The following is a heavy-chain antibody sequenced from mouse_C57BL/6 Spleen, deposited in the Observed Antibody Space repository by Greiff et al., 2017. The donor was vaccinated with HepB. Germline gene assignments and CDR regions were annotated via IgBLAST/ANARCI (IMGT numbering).Heavy chain of an antibody. Sequence: EVKLMESGAELVKPGASVKLSCTASGFNIKDYYMHWVKQRTEQGLEWIGRIDPEDGETKYAPKFQGKATITADTSSNTAYLQLSSLTSEDTAVYYCARTTVVAPYFDYWGQGTTLTVSS. CDR2: IDPEDGET. J-gene: IGHJ2*01. D-gene: IGHD1-1*01. CDR1: GFNIKDYY. CDR3: ARTTVVAPYFDY. V-gene: IGHV14-2*01.